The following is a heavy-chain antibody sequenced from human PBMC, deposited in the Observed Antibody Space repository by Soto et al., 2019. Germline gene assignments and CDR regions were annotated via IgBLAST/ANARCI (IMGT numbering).Heavy chain of an antibody. D-gene: IGHD2-15*01. CDR1: GFTFSSYS. V-gene: IGHV3-48*01. CDR2: ISSSSSTI. Sequence: EVQLVESGGGLVQPGGSLRLSCAASGFTFSSYSMNWVRQAPGKGLEWVSYISSSSSTIYYADSVKGRFTISRDNANNSLYLQMNSLRAEDTAVYYCARGVVVAATDFDYWGQGTLVTVSS. J-gene: IGHJ4*02. CDR3: ARGVVVAATDFDY.